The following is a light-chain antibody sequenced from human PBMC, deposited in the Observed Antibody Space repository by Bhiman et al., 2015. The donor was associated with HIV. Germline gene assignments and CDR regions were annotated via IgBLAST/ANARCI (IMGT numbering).Light chain of an antibody. CDR2: RNN. J-gene: IGLJ2*01. V-gene: IGLV1-47*01. CDR1: SSNIRSNY. CDR3: AAWDDSLSAVV. Sequence: QSVLTQPPSASGTPGQRVTISCSGSSSNIRSNYVYWYQQLPGTTPKLLIYRNNQRPSGVPDRFSGSKSGTSASLAISGLRSEDEADYYCAAWDDSLSAVVFGGGTKLTVL.